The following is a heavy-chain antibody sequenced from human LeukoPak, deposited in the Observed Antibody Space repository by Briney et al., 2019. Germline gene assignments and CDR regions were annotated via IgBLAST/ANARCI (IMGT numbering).Heavy chain of an antibody. CDR2: ISAYNGNT. CDR3: ARDGTVAGEFDY. V-gene: IGHV1-18*01. Sequence: ASVKVSCKASGYTFTSYAISWVRQAPGQGLEWMGWISAYNGNTNYAQKLQGRVTMTTDTSTSTAHMELRSLTSDDTAVYYCARDGTVAGEFDYWGQGTLVTVSS. D-gene: IGHD6-19*01. CDR1: GYTFTSYA. J-gene: IGHJ4*02.